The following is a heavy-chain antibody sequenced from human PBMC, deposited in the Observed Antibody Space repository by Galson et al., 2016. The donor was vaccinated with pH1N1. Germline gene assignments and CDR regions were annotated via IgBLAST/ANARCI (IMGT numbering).Heavy chain of an antibody. J-gene: IGHJ4*02. Sequence: SVKVSCKASGYTFTNYGITWVRQAPGQGLEWMAWMSAYNGNTNYAQKFQGRVTMATDTSTNTAYMELRHLTSEDTDVYYCARDVRISLWLPDFWGQGTLVTVSS. CDR1: GYTFTNYG. CDR3: ARDVRISLWLPDF. CDR2: MSAYNGNT. V-gene: IGHV1-18*01. D-gene: IGHD5-18*01.